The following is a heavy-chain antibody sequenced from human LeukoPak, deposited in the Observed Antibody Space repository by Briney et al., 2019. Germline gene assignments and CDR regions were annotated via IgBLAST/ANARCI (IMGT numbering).Heavy chain of an antibody. Sequence: ESLKISCQGSGYSFSSYWIAWVRQMPGKGLEWMGVIYPSDSHTTYSPSFQGQVTISADKSINTAYLQWNSLQASDTAIYYCARVVGAAPFDYWGQGTLVTVSS. CDR1: GYSFSSYW. V-gene: IGHV5-51*01. CDR3: ARVVGAAPFDY. D-gene: IGHD2-2*01. CDR2: IYPSDSHT. J-gene: IGHJ4*02.